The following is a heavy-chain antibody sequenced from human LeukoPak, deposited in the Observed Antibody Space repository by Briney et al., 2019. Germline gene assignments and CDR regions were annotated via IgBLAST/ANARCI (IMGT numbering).Heavy chain of an antibody. CDR1: GFTFSSYA. CDR3: AREQNSRGDY. Sequence: GGSLRLSCAASGFTFSSYAMHWVRQAPGKGLEWVAVISYDGSNKYYADSMKGRFTISRDNSKNTLYLQMNSLRAEDTAVFYCAREQNSRGDYWGQGTLVTVSS. D-gene: IGHD4-23*01. J-gene: IGHJ4*02. V-gene: IGHV3-30-3*01. CDR2: ISYDGSNK.